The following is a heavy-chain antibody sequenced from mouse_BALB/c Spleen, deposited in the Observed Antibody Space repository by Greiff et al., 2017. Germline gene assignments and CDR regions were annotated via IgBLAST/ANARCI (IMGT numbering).Heavy chain of an antibody. CDR2: ISSGGSYT. D-gene: IGHD2-4*01. J-gene: IGHJ1*01. V-gene: IGHV5-6*01. CDR1: GFTFSSYG. Sequence: EVQGVESGGDLVKPGGSLKLSCAASGFTFSSYGMSWVRQTPDKRLEWVATISSGGSYTYYPDSVKGRFTISRDNAKNTLYLQMSSLKSEDTAMYYCARQGDYDLTYFDVWGAGTTVTVSS. CDR3: ARQGDYDLTYFDV.